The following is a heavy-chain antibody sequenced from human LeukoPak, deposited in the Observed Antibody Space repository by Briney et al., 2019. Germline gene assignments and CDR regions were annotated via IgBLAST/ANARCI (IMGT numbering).Heavy chain of an antibody. CDR2: ISYDGSNK. J-gene: IGHJ6*02. Sequence: GGSLRLSCAASGFTFSSYAMHWVRQAPGKGLEWVAVISYDGSNKYYADSVKGRFTISRDNSKNTLYLQMNSLRAEDTAVYYCASIVVVPAAGVSATQLYYYYYGMDVWGQGTTVTVSS. CDR1: GFTFSSYA. V-gene: IGHV3-30-3*01. D-gene: IGHD2-2*01. CDR3: ASIVVVPAAGVSATQLYYYYYGMDV.